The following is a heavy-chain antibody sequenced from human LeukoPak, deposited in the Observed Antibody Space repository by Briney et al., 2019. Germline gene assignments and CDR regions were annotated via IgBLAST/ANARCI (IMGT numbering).Heavy chain of an antibody. V-gene: IGHV4-39*07. Sequence: SETLSLTCTVSGDSISRSDYYWGWIRQPPGKGLEWIGSIYYSERPYYNPSLKSRVTISVDTSNTQFSLKLSSVTAADTAVYYCARVVQSTDSSGFYLPEYFQHWGQGTLVTVSP. CDR3: ARVVQSTDSSGFYLPEYFQH. CDR1: GDSISRSDYY. CDR2: IYYSERP. D-gene: IGHD3-22*01. J-gene: IGHJ1*01.